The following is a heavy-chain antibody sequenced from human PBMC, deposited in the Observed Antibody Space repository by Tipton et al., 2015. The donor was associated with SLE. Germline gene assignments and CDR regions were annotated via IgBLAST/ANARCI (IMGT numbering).Heavy chain of an antibody. CDR2: IYYSGST. CDR1: GGSITSSSYY. J-gene: IGHJ4*02. V-gene: IGHV4-39*07. Sequence: TLSLTCTVSGGSITSSSYYWGWIRQPPGKGLEWIGSIYYSGSTYYNPSLKSRVTISVDTSKNQFSLRLSSVTAADTAVYYCARIGWYYYDSNGLIDYWGQGTLVTVSS. D-gene: IGHD3-22*01. CDR3: ARIGWYYYDSNGLIDY.